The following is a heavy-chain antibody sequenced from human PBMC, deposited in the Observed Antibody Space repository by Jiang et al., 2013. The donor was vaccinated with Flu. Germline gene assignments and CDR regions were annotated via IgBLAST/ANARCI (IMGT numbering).Heavy chain of an antibody. CDR1: GGTFSSYA. J-gene: IGHJ5*02. CDR3: ARRRGIAVGIDWFDP. V-gene: IGHV1-69*04. CDR2: IIPILGIA. Sequence: SGAEVKKPGSSVKVSCKASGGTFSSYAISWVRQAPGQGLEWMGRIIPILGIANYAQKFQGRVTITADKSTSTAYMELSSLRSEDTAVYYCARRRGIAVGIDWFDPWGQGTLVTVSS. D-gene: IGHD6-19*01.